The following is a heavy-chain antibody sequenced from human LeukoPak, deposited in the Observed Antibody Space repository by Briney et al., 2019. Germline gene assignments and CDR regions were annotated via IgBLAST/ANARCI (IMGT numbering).Heavy chain of an antibody. CDR1: GGSISIYY. CDR2: IYTSGNT. V-gene: IGHV4-4*07. D-gene: IGHD5-12*01. Sequence: SETLSLTCTVSGGSISIYYWSWIRQPAGKGLEWIGRIYTSGNTHYNPPLKSRVTMSVDTSKNQFSLKLSSVTAADTAVYYCARDGGYDYWGFDYWGQGTLVTVSS. J-gene: IGHJ4*02. CDR3: ARDGGYDYWGFDY.